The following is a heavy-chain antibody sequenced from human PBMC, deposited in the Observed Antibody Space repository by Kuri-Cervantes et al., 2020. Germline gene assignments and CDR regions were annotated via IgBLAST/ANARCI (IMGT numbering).Heavy chain of an antibody. CDR3: AKDQSVVVTNEYFQH. Sequence: SLKISCAASGFTFDDYAMHWVRQAPGKGLEWVSGISWNSGSIGYADSVKGRFTISRDNAKNSLYLQMNSLRAEDTAVYYCAKDQSVVVTNEYFQHWGQGTLVTVSS. V-gene: IGHV3-9*01. J-gene: IGHJ1*01. CDR1: GFTFDDYA. CDR2: ISWNSGSI. D-gene: IGHD2-21*02.